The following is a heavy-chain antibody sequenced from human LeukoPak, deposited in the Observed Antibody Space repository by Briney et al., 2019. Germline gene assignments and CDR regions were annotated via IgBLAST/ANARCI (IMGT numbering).Heavy chain of an antibody. CDR2: IIPIFGTA. CDR3: ARQGHGGYSYGGEFDY. D-gene: IGHD5-18*01. V-gene: IGHV1-69*05. CDR1: GGTFSSYA. Sequence: SVKVSCKASGGTFSSYAISWVRQAPGQGLEWMGGIIPIFGTANYAQKFQGRVTITTDGSTSTAYMELSSLRSEDTAVYYCARQGHGGYSYGGEFDYWGQGTLVTVSS. J-gene: IGHJ4*02.